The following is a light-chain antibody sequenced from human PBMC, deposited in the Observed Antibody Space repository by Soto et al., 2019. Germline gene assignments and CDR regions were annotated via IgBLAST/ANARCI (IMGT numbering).Light chain of an antibody. Sequence: EIVMTQSPDTLSVSPGESATLSCRASRSVASHLAWYQQKPGQAPRLLIFGASVRATGIPARFSGSGSGTEFVLTIDSLQSEDFAVYYCHQYNDWPSITFGQGTRLEI. J-gene: IGKJ5*01. CDR1: RSVASH. CDR3: HQYNDWPSIT. V-gene: IGKV3-15*01. CDR2: GAS.